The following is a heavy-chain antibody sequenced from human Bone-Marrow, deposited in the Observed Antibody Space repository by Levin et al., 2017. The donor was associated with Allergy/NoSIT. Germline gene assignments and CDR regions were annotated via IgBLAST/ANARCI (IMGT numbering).Heavy chain of an antibody. CDR2: INHSGST. V-gene: IGHV4-34*01. CDR3: ARVRIKPKHRPGRQQLVPGAFDI. D-gene: IGHD6-13*01. J-gene: IGHJ3*02. CDR1: GGSFSGYY. Sequence: NSSETLSLTCAVYGGSFSGYYWSWIRQPPGKGLEWIGEINHSGSTNYNPSLKSRVTISVDTSKNQFSLKLSSVTAADTAVYYCARVRIKPKHRPGRQQLVPGAFDIWGQGTMVTVSS.